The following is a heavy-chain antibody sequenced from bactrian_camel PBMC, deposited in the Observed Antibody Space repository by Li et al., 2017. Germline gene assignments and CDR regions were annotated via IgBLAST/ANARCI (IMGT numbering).Heavy chain of an antibody. CDR3: AADYRWGGACEKPADFAN. V-gene: IGHV3S53*01. Sequence: HVQLVESGGGSVQAGGSLRLSCALSGDTHSSYCMGWFRQSPGKEREGIAAIDSDGSTVYANSVKGRFTISQNNAKNTAELEMSNLEPGDTAMYYCAADYRWGGACEKPADFANWGPGTQVTVS. CDR1: GDTHSSYC. CDR2: IDSDGST. D-gene: IGHD5*01. J-gene: IGHJ4*01.